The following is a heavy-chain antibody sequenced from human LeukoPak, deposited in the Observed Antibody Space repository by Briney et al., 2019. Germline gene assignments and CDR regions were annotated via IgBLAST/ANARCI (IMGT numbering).Heavy chain of an antibody. D-gene: IGHD3-10*01. Sequence: PGGSLRLSCAASGFTFSSYAMTWVRQAPGKGLEWVSAISGSGGSTYFADSVKGRFTISRDNSKNTLYLQMNSLRAEDTAVYYCARGPVRGVINYYFDYWGQGTLVTVSS. V-gene: IGHV3-23*01. J-gene: IGHJ4*02. CDR3: ARGPVRGVINYYFDY. CDR2: ISGSGGST. CDR1: GFTFSSYA.